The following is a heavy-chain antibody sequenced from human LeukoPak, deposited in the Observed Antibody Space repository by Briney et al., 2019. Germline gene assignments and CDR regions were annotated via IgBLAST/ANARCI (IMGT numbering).Heavy chain of an antibody. Sequence: SVKVSCKASGGTFSSYAISWVRQAPGQGLEWMGGIIPIFGTANYAQKFQGRVTITADESTSTAYMELSSLRSEDTAVYYCARDLLRGYYDSSGYPWGQGTLATVSS. J-gene: IGHJ5*02. CDR3: ARDLLRGYYDSSGYP. V-gene: IGHV1-69*13. D-gene: IGHD3-22*01. CDR1: GGTFSSYA. CDR2: IIPIFGTA.